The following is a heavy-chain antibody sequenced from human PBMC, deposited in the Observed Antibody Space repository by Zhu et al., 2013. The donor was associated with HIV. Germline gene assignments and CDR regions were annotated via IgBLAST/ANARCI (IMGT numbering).Heavy chain of an antibody. CDR3: ASAYCGGDCYSKYYFDY. CDR2: IIPIFGTT. D-gene: IGHD2-21*02. V-gene: IGHV1-69*01. CDR1: GGTFSTYG. Sequence: QVQLVQSGAEVKKTGSSVKVSCKASGGTFSTYGISWVRQAPGQGPEWMGGIIPIFGTTNYAQKFQGRVTITADESTSTAYMELSSLRSEDTAVYYCASAYCGGDCYSKYYFDYWGQGTLVTVSS. J-gene: IGHJ4*02.